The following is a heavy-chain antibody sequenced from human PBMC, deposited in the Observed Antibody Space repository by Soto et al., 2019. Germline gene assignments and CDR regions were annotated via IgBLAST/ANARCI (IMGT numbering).Heavy chain of an antibody. CDR2: ISSSSSYI. D-gene: IGHD2-15*01. J-gene: IGHJ4*02. V-gene: IGHV3-21*01. CDR1: GFTFSSYS. Sequence: EVQLVESGGGLVKPGGSLRLSCAASGFTFSSYSMNWVRQAPGKGLEWVSSISSSSSYIYYADSVKGRFTXSRDXAKXXXXXXXXXXXXXXXXXXXXASGRGYXSGDSCYSPXDYWGQGTLVTVSS. CDR3: ASGRGYXSGDSCYSPXDY.